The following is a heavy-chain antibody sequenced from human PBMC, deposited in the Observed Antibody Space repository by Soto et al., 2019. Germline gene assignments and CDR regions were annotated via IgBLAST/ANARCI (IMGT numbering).Heavy chain of an antibody. V-gene: IGHV3-30*04. J-gene: IGHJ6*02. CDR1: GFTFSSYA. Sequence: GGSLRLSCAASGFTFSSYAMHWVRQAPGKGLEWVAVISYDGSNEDYADTVKGRFTISRDNSKNTLSLLMNSLRPEDTSMYYCARGEYSSSWFSSYYYGMDVWGQGTTVTVSS. CDR3: ARGEYSSSWFSSYYYGMDV. D-gene: IGHD6-13*01. CDR2: ISYDGSNE.